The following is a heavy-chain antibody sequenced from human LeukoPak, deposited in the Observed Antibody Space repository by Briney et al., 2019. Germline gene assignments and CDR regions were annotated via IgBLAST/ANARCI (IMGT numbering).Heavy chain of an antibody. CDR2: ISGSGSST. V-gene: IGHV3-23*01. CDR1: GFTFSSYS. D-gene: IGHD3-22*01. CDR3: AKEWTYYYDSSGYYWGDPFDI. Sequence: PGGSLRLSCAASGFTFSSYSMNWVRQAPGKGLEWVSGISGSGSSTYYADSVKGRLTISRDNSKNTLYLQMNSLRAEDTAVYYCAKEWTYYYDSSGYYWGDPFDIWGQGTMVTVSP. J-gene: IGHJ3*02.